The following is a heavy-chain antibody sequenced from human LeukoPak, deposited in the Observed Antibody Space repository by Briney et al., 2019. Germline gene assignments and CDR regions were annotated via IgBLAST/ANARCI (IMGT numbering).Heavy chain of an antibody. Sequence: SETLSLTCAVYGGSFSGYYWSWIRQPPGKGLEWIGEINHSGSTNYNPSLKSRATISVDTSKNQFSLKLSSVTAADTAVYYCARGFPGYYDSSGYYYYYYGMDVWGQGTTVTVSS. D-gene: IGHD3-22*01. CDR1: GGSFSGYY. V-gene: IGHV4-34*01. J-gene: IGHJ6*02. CDR3: ARGFPGYYDSSGYYYYYYGMDV. CDR2: INHSGST.